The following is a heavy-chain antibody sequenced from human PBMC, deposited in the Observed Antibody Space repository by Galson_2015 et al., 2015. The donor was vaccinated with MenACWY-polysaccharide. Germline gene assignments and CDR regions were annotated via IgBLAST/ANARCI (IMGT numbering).Heavy chain of an antibody. D-gene: IGHD3-10*02. V-gene: IGHV3-33*01. J-gene: IGHJ3*02. Sequence: SLRLSCAASGSRFSNSGMHWVRQAPGKGLEWVAVIQYDGSNKVYTDSVKGRFTISRDNSRNTVFLEMNTLGVEDTAVYYCAREGRKILFPPFDIRGQGTMVTVSS. CDR3: AREGRKILFPPFDI. CDR1: GSRFSNSG. CDR2: IQYDGSNK.